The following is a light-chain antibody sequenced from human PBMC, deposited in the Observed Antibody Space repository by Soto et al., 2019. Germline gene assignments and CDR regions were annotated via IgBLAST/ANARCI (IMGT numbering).Light chain of an antibody. CDR1: QTVHNY. V-gene: IGKV3-11*01. CDR2: DAV. J-gene: IGKJ4*01. Sequence: ESVLTQSPAPLSLSPGERATLSCRASQTVHNYLAWYQQKPGQVPRLLIYDAVRRATGIPDRFSGSVSGTDFTLTLNSLEPEDFAVYYCQQRSGRLTFGGGTRVDLK. CDR3: QQRSGRLT.